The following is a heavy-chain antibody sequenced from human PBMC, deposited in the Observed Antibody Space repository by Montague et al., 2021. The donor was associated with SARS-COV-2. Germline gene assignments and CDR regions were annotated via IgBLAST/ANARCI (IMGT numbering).Heavy chain of an antibody. CDR3: ARGFDY. Sequence: SETLSLTCTVSGGSISSYYWSWIRQPPGKGRGWIGYIYYSGGTNYNPSLKSRVTISVDTSKNQFSLKLSSVTAADTAVYYCARGFDYWGQGTLVTVSS. CDR2: IYYSGGT. V-gene: IGHV4-59*01. J-gene: IGHJ4*02. CDR1: GGSISSYY.